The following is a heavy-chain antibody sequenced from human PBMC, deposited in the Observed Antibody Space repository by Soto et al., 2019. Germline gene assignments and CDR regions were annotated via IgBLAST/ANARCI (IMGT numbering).Heavy chain of an antibody. J-gene: IGHJ6*02. CDR3: ARPPYYDILTGYYRGYYYYGMDV. Sequence: GASVKVSCKASGYTFTSYDINWVRQATGQGLEWMGWMNPNSGNTGYAQKFQGRVTMTRNTSISTAYMELSSLRSEDTAVYYCARPPYYDILTGYYRGYYYYGMDVWGQGTTVTVSS. CDR1: GYTFTSYD. CDR2: MNPNSGNT. D-gene: IGHD3-9*01. V-gene: IGHV1-8*01.